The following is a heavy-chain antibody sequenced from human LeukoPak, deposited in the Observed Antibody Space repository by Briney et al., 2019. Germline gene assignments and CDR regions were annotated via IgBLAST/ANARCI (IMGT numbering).Heavy chain of an antibody. Sequence: SETLSLTCAVYGGSFSGYYWSWIRQPPGKGLEWNGEINHSGSTNYNPSLKSRVTISVDTSKNQFSLKLSSVTAADTAVYYRARGGRGYSGYDRDFDYWGQGTLVTVSS. V-gene: IGHV4-34*01. CDR1: GGSFSGYY. CDR3: ARGGRGYSGYDRDFDY. CDR2: INHSGST. D-gene: IGHD5-12*01. J-gene: IGHJ4*02.